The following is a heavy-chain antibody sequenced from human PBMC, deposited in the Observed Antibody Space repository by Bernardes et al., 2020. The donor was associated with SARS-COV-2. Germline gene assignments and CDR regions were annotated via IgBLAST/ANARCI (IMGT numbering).Heavy chain of an antibody. V-gene: IGHV4-4*02. CDR2: IYHSGST. CDR1: GGSISSSNW. CDR3: ARDMRRTGYSTLRTYYFEY. Sequence: SETLSLTCAVSGGSISSSNWWSWVRQPPGKGLEWIGEIYHSGSTNYNPSLKSPVTISVDKSKNQFSLKLSSVTAADTAVYYCARDMRRTGYSTLRTYYFEYWGQGTLVTGCS. J-gene: IGHJ4*02. D-gene: IGHD6-13*01.